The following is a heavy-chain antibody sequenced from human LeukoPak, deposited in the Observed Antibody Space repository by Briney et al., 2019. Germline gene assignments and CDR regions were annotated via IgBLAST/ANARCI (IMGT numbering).Heavy chain of an antibody. V-gene: IGHV3-30*04. D-gene: IGHD2-15*01. CDR2: ISYDGSNK. CDR1: GFTFSSYA. Sequence: GGSLRLYCAASGFTFSSYAMHWVRQAPGKGLEWVAVISYDGSNKYYADSVKGRFTISRDNSKNTLYLQMNSLRAEDTAVYYCATGGYSDCSGGSRYVEYCGQGTLVTVSS. J-gene: IGHJ4*02. CDR3: ATGGYSDCSGGSRYVEY.